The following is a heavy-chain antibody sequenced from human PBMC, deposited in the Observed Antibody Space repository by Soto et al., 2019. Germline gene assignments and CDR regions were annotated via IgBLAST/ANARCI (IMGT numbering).Heavy chain of an antibody. CDR1: GGTFSSYT. J-gene: IGHJ6*02. Sequence: GASVKVSCKASGGTFSSYTISWVRQAPGQGLEWMGRIIPILGIANYAQKFQGRVTITADKSTSTAYMELSSLRSEDTAVYYCARVIDPTTVVTPGYYYGMDVWGQGTTVTVSS. V-gene: IGHV1-69*02. D-gene: IGHD4-17*01. CDR3: ARVIDPTTVVTPGYYYGMDV. CDR2: IIPILGIA.